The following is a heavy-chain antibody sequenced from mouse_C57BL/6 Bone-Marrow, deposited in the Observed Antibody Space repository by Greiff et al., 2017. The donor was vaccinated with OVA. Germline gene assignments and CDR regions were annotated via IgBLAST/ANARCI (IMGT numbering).Heavy chain of an antibody. CDR3: ARRSSYDYEWYFDV. J-gene: IGHJ1*03. V-gene: IGHV8-12*01. CDR1: GFSLSTSGMG. CDR2: ISWDDDK. D-gene: IGHD2-4*01. Sequence: QVTLKESGPGILQSSQTLSLTCSFSGFSLSTSGMGVSWIRQPSGKGLEWLAHISWDDDKRYNPSLKRRLTICQDTSRNELFLMITSVDTADTATYYCARRSSYDYEWYFDVWGTGTTVTVSS.